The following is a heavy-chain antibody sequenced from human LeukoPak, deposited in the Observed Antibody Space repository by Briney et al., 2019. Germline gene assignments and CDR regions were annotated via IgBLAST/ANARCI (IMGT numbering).Heavy chain of an antibody. D-gene: IGHD1-26*01. V-gene: IGHV5-51*01. J-gene: IGHJ4*02. CDR1: GYSFSNYY. CDR2: MYPGGSDI. Sequence: GESLKISCKGSGYSFSNYYIDWVRQMPGKGLEWMGVMYPGGSDIRYSPSFQGQITISADKSNDTAYLQWSSLKASDSGMYYCASRTGSYYPFDSWGQGTLVTVSS. CDR3: ASRTGSYYPFDS.